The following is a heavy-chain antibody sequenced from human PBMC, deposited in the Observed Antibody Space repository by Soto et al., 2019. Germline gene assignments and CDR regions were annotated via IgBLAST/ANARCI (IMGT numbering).Heavy chain of an antibody. CDR3: AKDRYGSLEGGMDV. Sequence: EVQLVESGGGLVQPGRSLRLSCAASGFIFDDFGMHWVRQAPGKGQEWVSGVTWNSGNIDYADSVKGRFTITRDNAKNSLYLQMNGLRGEDTALYYCAKDRYGSLEGGMDVWGQGTTVTVSS. J-gene: IGHJ6*02. CDR2: VTWNSGNI. V-gene: IGHV3-9*01. D-gene: IGHD1-26*01. CDR1: GFIFDDFG.